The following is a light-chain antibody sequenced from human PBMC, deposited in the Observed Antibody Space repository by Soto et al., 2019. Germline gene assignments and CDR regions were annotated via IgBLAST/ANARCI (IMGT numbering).Light chain of an antibody. CDR1: SSDVGGYNY. V-gene: IGLV2-14*01. CDR2: DVS. J-gene: IGLJ2*01. CDR3: RSYTSSSTLGV. Sequence: QSALTQPASVSGSPGQSITISCTGTSSDVGGYNYVSWYQQHPGKAPKLMIYDVSNRPSGVSNRFSGSKSGNTASLTISGLQAEDEDDYYCRSYTSSSTLGVFGGGTKLTVL.